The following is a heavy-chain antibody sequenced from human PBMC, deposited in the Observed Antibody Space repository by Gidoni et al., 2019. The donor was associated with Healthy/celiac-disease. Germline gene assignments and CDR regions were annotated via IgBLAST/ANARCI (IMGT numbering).Heavy chain of an antibody. D-gene: IGHD6-13*01. CDR3: ARDGGIAGFFDY. CDR1: GSPFSSYW. CDR2: IKQDGSEK. Sequence: EVQLVESGGGLVQPGGSLGLSCAASGSPFSSYWMSWVRQAPGKGLEWVANIKQDGSEKYYVDSVKGRFTISRDNAKNSLYLQMNSLRAEDTAVYYCARDGGIAGFFDYWGQGTLVTVSS. V-gene: IGHV3-7*03. J-gene: IGHJ4*02.